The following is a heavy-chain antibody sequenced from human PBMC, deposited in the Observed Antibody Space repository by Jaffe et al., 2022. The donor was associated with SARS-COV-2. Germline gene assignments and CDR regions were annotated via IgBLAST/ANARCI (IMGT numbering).Heavy chain of an antibody. Sequence: QVQLQESGPGLVKPSQTLSLTCTVSGGSISSGSYYWSWIRQPAGKGLEWIGRIYTSGSTNYNPSLKSRVTISVDTSKNQFSLKLSSVTAADTAVYYCAREARLRLRLGELSSSYYYYGMDVWGQGTTVTVSS. V-gene: IGHV4-61*02. D-gene: IGHD3-16*02. CDR1: GGSISSGSYY. J-gene: IGHJ6*02. CDR3: AREARLRLRLGELSSSYYYYGMDV. CDR2: IYTSGST.